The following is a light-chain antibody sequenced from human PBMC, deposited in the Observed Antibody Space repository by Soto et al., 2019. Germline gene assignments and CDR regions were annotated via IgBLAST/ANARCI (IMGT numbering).Light chain of an antibody. V-gene: IGKV3-11*01. CDR2: SAS. J-gene: IGKJ4*01. Sequence: EIVLTQSPATLSLSPGERATLSCRASQSVGNDLVWYHQKRGQAPRLLIYSASNRATGIPARFSGSGSWTDFTLTISSLEPEDFAAYYCQQRSNWPPTFGGGTKVEIK. CDR1: QSVGND. CDR3: QQRSNWPPT.